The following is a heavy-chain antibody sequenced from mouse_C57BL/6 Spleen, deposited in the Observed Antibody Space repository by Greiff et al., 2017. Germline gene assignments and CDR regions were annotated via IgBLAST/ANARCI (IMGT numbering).Heavy chain of an antibody. V-gene: IGHV1-80*01. CDR3: ARSGGLRRAMDY. J-gene: IGHJ4*01. CDR1: GYAFSSYW. Sequence: VQLQQSGAELVKPGASVKISCKASGYAFSSYWMNWVKQRPGKGLEWIGQIYPGDGDTNYNGKFKGKATLTADKSSSTAYMQLSSLTSEDSAVYFCARSGGLRRAMDYWGQGTSVTVSS. D-gene: IGHD2-4*01. CDR2: IYPGDGDT.